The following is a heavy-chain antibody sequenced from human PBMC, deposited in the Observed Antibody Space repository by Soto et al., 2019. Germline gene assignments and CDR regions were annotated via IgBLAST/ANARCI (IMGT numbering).Heavy chain of an antibody. CDR1: GFAFSSYA. CDR3: AKRGYHAGGGCPANFDY. CDR2: ITAGGDYT. J-gene: IGHJ4*02. D-gene: IGHD2-21*01. Sequence: GGSLRLSCAASGFAFSSYAMTWVRQAPGKGLEWVSLITAGGDYTYYADSVKGRFTISRDNPKNTLYLQMNSLRAEDTAVYFCAKRGYHAGGGCPANFDYWGRGTLVTVSS. V-gene: IGHV3-23*01.